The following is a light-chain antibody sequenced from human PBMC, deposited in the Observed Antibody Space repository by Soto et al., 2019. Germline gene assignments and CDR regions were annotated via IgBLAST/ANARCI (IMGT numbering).Light chain of an antibody. Sequence: EVVLTQYTGTLSLSPGQRATLSCRASQSVSSYLAWYQQKPGQAPRLLIYDASNRATGIPARFSGSGSGTDFTLTISSLEPEDFAVYYCQQRRNWPRTFGQGTKVDNK. CDR2: DAS. CDR3: QQRRNWPRT. V-gene: IGKV3-11*01. CDR1: QSVSSY. J-gene: IGKJ1*01.